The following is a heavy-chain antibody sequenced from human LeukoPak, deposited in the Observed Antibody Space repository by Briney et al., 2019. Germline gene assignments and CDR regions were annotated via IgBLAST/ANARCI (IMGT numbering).Heavy chain of an antibody. CDR1: GGSISSYY. J-gene: IGHJ6*02. D-gene: IGHD7-27*01. Sequence: SETLSLTCTVSGGSISSYYWSWIRQPPGKGLEWIGYIYYSGGTYYNPSLKSRVTISVDTSKNQFSLKLSSVTAADTAVYYCARVPNWVDYYYGMDVWGQGTTVTVSS. V-gene: IGHV4-59*06. CDR3: ARVPNWVDYYYGMDV. CDR2: IYYSGGT.